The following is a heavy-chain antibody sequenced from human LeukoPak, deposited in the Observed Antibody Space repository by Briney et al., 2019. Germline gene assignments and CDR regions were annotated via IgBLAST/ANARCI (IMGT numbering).Heavy chain of an antibody. CDR2: ITGSGGNT. CDR3: ARDTYCTSTTCPEGEAFDI. D-gene: IGHD2-2*01. CDR1: GFTFSSYA. Sequence: PGGSLRLSCAASGFTFSSYAMSWVRQAPGKGLEWVSSITGSGGNTYYAVSVKGRFTISRDNSKNTLYLQMNSLRAEDTAVYYCARDTYCTSTTCPEGEAFDIWGQGTMVTVSS. V-gene: IGHV3-23*01. J-gene: IGHJ3*02.